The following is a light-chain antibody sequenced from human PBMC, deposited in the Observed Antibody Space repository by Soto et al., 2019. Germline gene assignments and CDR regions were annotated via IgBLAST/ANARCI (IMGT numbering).Light chain of an antibody. CDR1: QNIADS. Sequence: EMVMTQSPATLSVSPGERATLSCRASQNIADSLAWYQQKPGQAPRLLIYTASTRATGVPARFSGSGSGTEFSLTISSLQSEDCAVYYCQQYDHWPPTWTFGQGTKVEI. CDR3: QQYDHWPPTWT. CDR2: TAS. J-gene: IGKJ1*01. V-gene: IGKV3-15*01.